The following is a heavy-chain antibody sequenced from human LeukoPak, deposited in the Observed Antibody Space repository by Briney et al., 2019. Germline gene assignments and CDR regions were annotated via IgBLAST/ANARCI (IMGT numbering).Heavy chain of an antibody. D-gene: IGHD4-17*01. CDR2: ISGSGGST. CDR1: GFTFDDYG. Sequence: GGSLRLSCAASGFTFDDYGMSWVRQAPGKGLEWVSAISGSGGSTDYADSVKGRFTISRDNSKNTLYLQMNSLRAEDTAVCYCAKDGDYGDLYYFDYWGQGTLVTVSS. J-gene: IGHJ4*02. CDR3: AKDGDYGDLYYFDY. V-gene: IGHV3-23*01.